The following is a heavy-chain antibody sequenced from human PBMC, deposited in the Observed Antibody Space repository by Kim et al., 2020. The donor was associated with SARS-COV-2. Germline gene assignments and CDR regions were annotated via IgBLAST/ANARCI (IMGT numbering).Heavy chain of an antibody. J-gene: IGHJ4*02. D-gene: IGHD2-8*02. V-gene: IGHV3-74*01. Sequence: SSTSYADSVKGRFTISRDNAKNTLYLQMNSLRAEETAVYYCARWEAGGDYWGQGTLVTVSS. CDR3: ARWEAGGDY. CDR2: SST.